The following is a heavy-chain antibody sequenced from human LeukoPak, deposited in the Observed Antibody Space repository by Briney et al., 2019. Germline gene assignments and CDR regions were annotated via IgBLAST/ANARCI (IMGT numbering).Heavy chain of an antibody. D-gene: IGHD2-15*01. J-gene: IGHJ3*02. CDR1: GGSFSGYY. CDR2: INHSGST. CDR3: ARQNTGNSYCSGGSCYFNHAFDI. V-gene: IGHV4-34*01. Sequence: SETLSLTCAVYGGSFSGYYWSWIRQPPGKGLEWIGEINHSGSTNYNPSLKSRVTISVDTSKNQFSLKLSSVTAADTAVYYCARQNTGNSYCSGGSCYFNHAFDIWGQGTMVTVSS.